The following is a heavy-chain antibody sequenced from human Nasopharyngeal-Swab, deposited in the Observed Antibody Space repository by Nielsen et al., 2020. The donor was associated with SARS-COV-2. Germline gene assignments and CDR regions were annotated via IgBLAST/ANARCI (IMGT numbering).Heavy chain of an antibody. CDR1: GGSISSSSSY. CDR3: ARHGSSSWTNYYYGMDV. D-gene: IGHD6-13*01. Sequence: SETLSLTCTVSGGSISSSSSYWGWIRQPPGKGLEWIGSIYHSGSTYYTPSLKSRVTISVDTSKNQFSLKLSSVTAADTAVYYCARHGSSSWTNYYYGMDVWGQGTTVTVSS. CDR2: IYHSGST. V-gene: IGHV4-39*01. J-gene: IGHJ6*02.